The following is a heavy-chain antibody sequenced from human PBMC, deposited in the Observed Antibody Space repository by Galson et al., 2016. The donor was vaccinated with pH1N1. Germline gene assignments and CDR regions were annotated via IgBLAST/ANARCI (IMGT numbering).Heavy chain of an antibody. D-gene: IGHD4-17*01. CDR1: GYIFTSQW. Sequence: QSGAEVKKPGESLKISCKASGYIFTSQWIAWVRQVPGKGLEWVGVVNPGGSTIRYSPSFQGQVTIASDNSISTAYLQWISLRASDTAMYYCARQYDFGDYRGNAFDIWGQGTMVIVSS. CDR3: ARQYDFGDYRGNAFDI. V-gene: IGHV5-51*03. J-gene: IGHJ3*02. CDR2: VNPGGSTI.